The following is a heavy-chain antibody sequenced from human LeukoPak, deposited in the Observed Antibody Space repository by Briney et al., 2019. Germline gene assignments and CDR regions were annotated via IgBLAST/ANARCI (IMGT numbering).Heavy chain of an antibody. J-gene: IGHJ3*02. D-gene: IGHD4-23*01. V-gene: IGHV1-69*05. CDR2: IIPIFGTA. Sequence: SVKVSCMASGGTFSSYAISWVRQAPGQGLEWMGGIIPIFGTANYAQKFQGRVTITTDESTSTAYMELSSLRSEDTAVYYCARKGSYGGNRCDYAFDIQGQGTMVTVSS. CDR3: ARKGSYGGNRCDYAFDI. CDR1: GGTFSSYA.